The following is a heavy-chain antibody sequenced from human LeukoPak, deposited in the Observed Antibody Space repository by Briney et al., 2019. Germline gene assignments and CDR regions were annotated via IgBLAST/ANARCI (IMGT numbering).Heavy chain of an antibody. Sequence: GGSLRLPCAASGFTFSDYYMSWMRQAPGKGLEWVSYISSSGSTIYYADSVKGRFTISRDNAKNSLYLQMNSLRAEDTAVYYCARDKYYGSGSQREDVWGQGTTVTVSS. CDR3: ARDKYYGSGSQREDV. V-gene: IGHV3-11*01. D-gene: IGHD3-10*01. J-gene: IGHJ6*02. CDR1: GFTFSDYY. CDR2: ISSSGSTI.